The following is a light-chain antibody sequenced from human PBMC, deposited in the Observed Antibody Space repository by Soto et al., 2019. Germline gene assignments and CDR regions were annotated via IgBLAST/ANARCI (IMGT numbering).Light chain of an antibody. CDR1: QSVSSSY. CDR2: GAS. J-gene: IGKJ4*01. Sequence: EIVLTQSPGTLSLSPGERATLSCSASQSVSSSYLAWYQQKPGQAPRLLIYGASSRATGIPDRFSGSGSGTDFTLTISSLQSEDFAVYYCQQYNNWPPVTFGGGTKVDIK. V-gene: IGKV3-20*01. CDR3: QQYNNWPPVT.